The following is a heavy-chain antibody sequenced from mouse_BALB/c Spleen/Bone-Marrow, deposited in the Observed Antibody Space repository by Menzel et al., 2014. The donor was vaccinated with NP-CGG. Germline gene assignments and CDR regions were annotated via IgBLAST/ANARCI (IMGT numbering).Heavy chain of an antibody. CDR2: INPSNGRN. D-gene: IGHD2-3*01. CDR1: GYSFTSYW. V-gene: IGHV1S81*02. J-gene: IGHJ3*01. CDR3: ARYDGPAWFAY. Sequence: VQLQQSGAELVKPGASVRLSCKASGYSFTSYWIHWVKQRPGQGLGWIGEINPSNGRNNYNEKFKNKATLTVDKPSSTAYMQLSSLTSEDSAVYYCARYDGPAWFAYWGQGTLVTVSA.